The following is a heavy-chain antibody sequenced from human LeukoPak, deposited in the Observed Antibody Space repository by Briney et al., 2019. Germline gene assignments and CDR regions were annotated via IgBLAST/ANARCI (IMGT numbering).Heavy chain of an antibody. J-gene: IGHJ5*02. Sequence: SETLSLTCTVSGASISSNSYYWGWIRQPPGKGLKWIGSIYYSGSTYYNPSLKSRVTISVDTSKNQFSLKLSTVTAADTAVYYCARDGLVSRLKWFDPWGQGTLVTVSS. V-gene: IGHV4-39*07. D-gene: IGHD6-19*01. CDR2: IYYSGST. CDR1: GASISSNSYY. CDR3: ARDGLVSRLKWFDP.